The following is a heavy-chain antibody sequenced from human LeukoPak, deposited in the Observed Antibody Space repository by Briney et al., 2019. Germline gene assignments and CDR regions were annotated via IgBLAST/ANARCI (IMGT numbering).Heavy chain of an antibody. V-gene: IGHV3-21*01. CDR1: EFTFISYS. J-gene: IGHJ4*02. CDR2: ISSSSGYI. Sequence: NPGGSRRFSGEASEFTFISYSINWVRQAPGKGLNWVSSISSSSGYIYYADSVKGRFTISRDNAKNSLYLQMNSLRAEDTAVYYCARDSSIAYCGGDCRDPFDYWGQGTLVTVSS. CDR3: ARDSSIAYCGGDCRDPFDY. D-gene: IGHD2-21*02.